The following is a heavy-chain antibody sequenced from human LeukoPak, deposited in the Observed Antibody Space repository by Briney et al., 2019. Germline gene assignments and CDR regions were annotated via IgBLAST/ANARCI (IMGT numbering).Heavy chain of an antibody. CDR3: ASPVHLGDY. CDR1: GGTFSSYA. V-gene: IGHV1-69*04. CDR2: IIPILGIA. J-gene: IGHJ4*02. Sequence: SVKVSCKASGGTFSSYAISWVRQAPGQGLEWMGRIIPILGIANYAQKFQGRVTITADKSTSTAYMELSSLRAEDTAVYYCASPVHLGDYWGQGTLVTVSS. D-gene: IGHD7-27*01.